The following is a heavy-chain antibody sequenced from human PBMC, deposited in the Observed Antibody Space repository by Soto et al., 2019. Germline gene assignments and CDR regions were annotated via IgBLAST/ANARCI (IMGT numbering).Heavy chain of an antibody. CDR3: ASWYYYGSGVGN. CDR2: IYYSGST. J-gene: IGHJ4*02. D-gene: IGHD3-10*01. V-gene: IGHV4-30-4*01. CDR1: GGSISSGDYY. Sequence: KSSETLSLTCTVSGGSISSGDYYWSWIRQPPGKGLEWIGYIYYSGSTYYNPSLKSGVTISVDTSKNQFSLKLSSVTAADTAVYYCASWYYYGSGVGNWGQGTLVTVSS.